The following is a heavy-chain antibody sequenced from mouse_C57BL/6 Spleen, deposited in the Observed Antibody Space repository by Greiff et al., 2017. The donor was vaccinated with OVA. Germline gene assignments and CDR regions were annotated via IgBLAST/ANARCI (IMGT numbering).Heavy chain of an antibody. CDR1: GFTFSDAW. CDR3: ARQLRLSTSFDY. V-gene: IGHV6-6*01. D-gene: IGHD3-2*02. J-gene: IGHJ2*01. CDR2: IRNKANNHAT. Sequence: EVKVEESGGGLVQPGGSMKLSCAASGFTFSDAWMDWVRQSPEQGLEWVAEIRNKANNHATYYAESVKGRFTISRDDSKSSVYLQMNSLRAEDTGIYYCARQLRLSTSFDYWGQGTTLTVSS.